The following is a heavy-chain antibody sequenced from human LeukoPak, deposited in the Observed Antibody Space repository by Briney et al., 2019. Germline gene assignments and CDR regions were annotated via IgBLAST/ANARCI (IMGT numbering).Heavy chain of an antibody. CDR3: AKGSGYDPDYYYCMDV. CDR1: GFTFDDYA. J-gene: IGHJ6*03. Sequence: GRSLRLSCAASGFTFDDYAMHWVRQAPGKGLEWVSGISWNSGSIGYADSVKGRFTISRDNAKNSLYLQMNSLRAEDMALYYCAKGSGYDPDYYYCMDVWGKGTTVTVSS. V-gene: IGHV3-9*03. CDR2: ISWNSGSI. D-gene: IGHD3-22*01.